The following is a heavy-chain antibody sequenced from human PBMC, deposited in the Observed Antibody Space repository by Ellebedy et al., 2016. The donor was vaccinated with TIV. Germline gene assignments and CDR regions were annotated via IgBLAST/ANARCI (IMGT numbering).Heavy chain of an antibody. D-gene: IGHD1-14*01. V-gene: IGHV3-48*02. CDR1: GFTFSSYS. Sequence: GESLKISCAASGFTFSSYSMNWVRQAPGKGLEWVSYISSSSSTIYYADSVKGRFTIPRDNAKNSLSLQMNSLRDEDTAVYYCATGEPGFDYWGQGTLVTVSS. J-gene: IGHJ4*02. CDR2: ISSSSSTI. CDR3: ATGEPGFDY.